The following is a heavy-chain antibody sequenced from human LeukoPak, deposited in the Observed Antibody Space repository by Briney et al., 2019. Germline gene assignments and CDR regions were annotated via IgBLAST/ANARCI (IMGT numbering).Heavy chain of an antibody. J-gene: IGHJ5*02. CDR1: GFTFSSYS. CDR3: ARDRSSNSFDP. V-gene: IGHV3-21*01. Sequence: GGSLRLSCAASGFTFSSYSMNWVRQAPGKGLEWVSSISSSSSYIYYADSVKGRFTISRDNAKNSLYLQMNGLRAEDTAVYYCARDRSSNSFDPWGQGTLVTVSS. D-gene: IGHD6-13*01. CDR2: ISSSSSYI.